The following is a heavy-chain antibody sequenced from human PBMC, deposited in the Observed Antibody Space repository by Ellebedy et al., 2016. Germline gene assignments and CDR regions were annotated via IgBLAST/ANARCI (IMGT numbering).Heavy chain of an antibody. CDR3: ARDSSGYYY. Sequence: SETLSLTXTVSGGSISSSSYYWSWIRQPPGKGLEWIGYIYYSGSTNYNPSLKSRVTISVDTSKNQFSLKLSSVTAADTAVYYCARDSSGYYYWGQGTLVTVSS. J-gene: IGHJ4*02. V-gene: IGHV4-61*01. CDR2: IYYSGST. D-gene: IGHD3-22*01. CDR1: GGSISSSSYY.